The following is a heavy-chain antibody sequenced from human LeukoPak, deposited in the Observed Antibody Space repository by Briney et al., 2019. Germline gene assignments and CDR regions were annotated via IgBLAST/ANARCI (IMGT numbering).Heavy chain of an antibody. D-gene: IGHD3-10*01. CDR1: GGSFSGYY. J-gene: IGHJ4*02. Sequence: SETLSLTCAVYGGSFSGYYWSWIRQPPGKGLEWIGEINHSGSTKYNPSLKSRVTISVDTSKNQFSLNLNSVTAADTAVYYCARAGWIITSGIDYWGQGALVTVSS. CDR2: INHSGST. CDR3: ARAGWIITSGIDY. V-gene: IGHV4-34*01.